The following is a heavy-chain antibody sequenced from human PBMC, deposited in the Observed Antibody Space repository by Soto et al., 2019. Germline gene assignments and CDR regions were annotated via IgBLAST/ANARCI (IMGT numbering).Heavy chain of an antibody. Sequence: GGSLRLSCAASGFTFDDYAMHWVRQAPGKGLEWVSGISWNSGSIGYADSVKGRFTISRDNAKNSLYLQMNSLRAEDTALYYCAKDNQRGVATIIDYWGQGTLVTVSS. D-gene: IGHD5-12*01. V-gene: IGHV3-9*01. CDR3: AKDNQRGVATIIDY. CDR1: GFTFDDYA. J-gene: IGHJ4*02. CDR2: ISWNSGSI.